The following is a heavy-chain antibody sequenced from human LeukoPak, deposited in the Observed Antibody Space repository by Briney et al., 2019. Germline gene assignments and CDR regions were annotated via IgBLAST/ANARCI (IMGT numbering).Heavy chain of an antibody. CDR2: INPNSGAT. V-gene: IGHV1-2*02. D-gene: IGHD5-12*01. J-gene: IGHJ4*02. CDR1: GYSFSAYY. Sequence: GASVKVSCKTSGYSFSAYYIHWVRQAPGQGLEWMGWINPNSGATIHAQKFQGRVTMTRDTSISTAYMDLSRLTSDDTAVYYCARDPTNTSGYYAYFDYWGQGTLVTVSS. CDR3: ARDPTNTSGYYAYFDY.